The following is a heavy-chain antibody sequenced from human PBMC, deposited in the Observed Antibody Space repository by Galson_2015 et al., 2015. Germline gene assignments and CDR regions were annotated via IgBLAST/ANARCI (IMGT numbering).Heavy chain of an antibody. CDR1: GFTFSSYS. V-gene: IGHV3-21*01. Sequence: SLRLSCAASGFTFSSYSMNWVRQAPGKGLEWVSSISSSSSYIYYADSVKGRFTISRDNAKNSLYLQMNSLRAEDTAVYYCARDGGAAAGSWEFDPWGQGTLVTVSS. CDR2: ISSSSSYI. D-gene: IGHD6-13*01. J-gene: IGHJ5*02. CDR3: ARDGGAAAGSWEFDP.